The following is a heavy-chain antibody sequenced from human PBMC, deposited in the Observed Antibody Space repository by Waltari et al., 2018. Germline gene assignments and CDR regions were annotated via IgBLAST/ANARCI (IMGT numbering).Heavy chain of an antibody. CDR3: AKDESSGTSVDY. CDR1: GFTFSSYA. Sequence: EVQLLESGGGLVQPGGSLRLSCAASGFTFSSYAMSWVRQAPGKGLEWVAALSGSGGRTYYADSVKGRFTISRDNSKNTLYLQMNSLRAEDTAVYYCAKDESSGTSVDYWGQGTLVTVSS. V-gene: IGHV3-23*01. CDR2: LSGSGGRT. D-gene: IGHD3-22*01. J-gene: IGHJ4*02.